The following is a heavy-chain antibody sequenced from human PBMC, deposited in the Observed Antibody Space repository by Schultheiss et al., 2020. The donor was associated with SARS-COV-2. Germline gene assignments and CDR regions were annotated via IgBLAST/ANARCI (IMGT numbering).Heavy chain of an antibody. CDR2: ISGSGGST. CDR3: ARNAARLITRAQFDY. CDR1: GFTFSSYG. D-gene: IGHD6-6*01. V-gene: IGHV3-23*01. Sequence: GGSLRLSCAASGFTFSSYGMHWVRQAPGKGLEWVSAISGSGGSTYYADSVKGRFTISRDSSKNTLYLQMNSLRAEDSAIYYCARNAARLITRAQFDYWGQGALVTVAS. J-gene: IGHJ4*02.